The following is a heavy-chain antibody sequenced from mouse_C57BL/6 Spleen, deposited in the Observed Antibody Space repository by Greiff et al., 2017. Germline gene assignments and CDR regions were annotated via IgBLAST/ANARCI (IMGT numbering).Heavy chain of an antibody. V-gene: IGHV5-4*01. CDR1: GFTFSSYA. Sequence: EVQWVESGGGLVKPGGSLKLSCAASGFTFSSYAMSWVRQTPEKRLEWVATISDGGSYTYYPDNVKGRFTISRDNAKNNLYLQMSHLKSEDTAMYYCARGDYGSYWYFDVWGTGTTVTVSS. D-gene: IGHD1-1*01. J-gene: IGHJ1*03. CDR3: ARGDYGSYWYFDV. CDR2: ISDGGSYT.